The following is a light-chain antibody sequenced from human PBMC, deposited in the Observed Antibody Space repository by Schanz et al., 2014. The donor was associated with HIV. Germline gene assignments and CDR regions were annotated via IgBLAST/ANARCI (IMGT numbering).Light chain of an antibody. CDR2: DAS. CDR1: QRLSSSY. J-gene: IGKJ4*01. V-gene: IGKV3-20*01. CDR3: QYFGNSGGT. Sequence: EIVLTQSPGSLSLSPGGRATLSCGASQRLSSSYLAWYQQKPGQAPRLLIYDASSRATGIPDRFSGSGSGSSFTLTISSLEPEDFAVYYCQYFGNSGGTFGGGTKVEIK.